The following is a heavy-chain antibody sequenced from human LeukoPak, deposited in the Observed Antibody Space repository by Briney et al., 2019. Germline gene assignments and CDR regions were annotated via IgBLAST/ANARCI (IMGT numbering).Heavy chain of an antibody. Sequence: PSETLSLTCTVSGGSISNYYWSWIRQPPGKGLEWIGYIYSSGHTNYNPSLKNRDTISVDTSKNQFSLNLTSVTAADTAVYYCARHSSGEAAPLPFDYWGQGTLVTVSS. J-gene: IGHJ4*02. CDR1: GGSISNYY. D-gene: IGHD4-17*01. CDR3: ARHSSGEAAPLPFDY. CDR2: IYSSGHT. V-gene: IGHV4-59*08.